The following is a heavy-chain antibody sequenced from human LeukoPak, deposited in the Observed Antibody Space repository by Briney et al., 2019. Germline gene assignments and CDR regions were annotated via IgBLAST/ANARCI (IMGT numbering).Heavy chain of an antibody. D-gene: IGHD2-2*02. CDR3: ARVYALGPNWFDP. J-gene: IGHJ5*02. CDR1: GFTFSSYS. V-gene: IGHV3-48*01. Sequence: GGSLRLSCAASGFTFSSYSMNWVRQAPGKGLEWVSYISSRSSTIYYADSVKGRFTISRDNAKNSLYLQMNSLRAEDTAVYYCARVYALGPNWFDPWGQGTLVTVSS. CDR2: ISSRSSTI.